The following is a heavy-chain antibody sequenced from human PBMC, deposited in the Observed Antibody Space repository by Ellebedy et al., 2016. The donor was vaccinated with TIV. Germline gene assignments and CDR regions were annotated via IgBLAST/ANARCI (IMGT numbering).Heavy chain of an antibody. CDR1: GFTFSTHS. CDR3: AATTPRIRGPRMYYYYAMDV. CDR2: ISSSGTYI. J-gene: IGHJ6*02. Sequence: PGGSLRLSCEASGFTFSTHSMNWVRQAPGKGLEWFSSISSSGTYIFYADSVKGRFTISRDNPGNSLYLQLYNLRVEDTTVYYCAATTPRIRGPRMYYYYAMDVWGQGTTVTVSS. D-gene: IGHD3-10*01. V-gene: IGHV3-21*01.